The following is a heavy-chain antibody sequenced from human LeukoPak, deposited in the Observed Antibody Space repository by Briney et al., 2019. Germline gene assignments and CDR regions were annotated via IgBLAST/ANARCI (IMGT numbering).Heavy chain of an antibody. Sequence: SETLSLTCTVSGGPISGHYWSWIRQPPAKGLEWVGYVYYSGETNYNPSLKSRVTISVDTSKNQFSLKLTSVTAADTAVYYCARLQGDSTAVFDYWGQGILVSVSS. J-gene: IGHJ4*02. V-gene: IGHV4-59*11. CDR1: GGPISGHY. CDR3: ARLQGDSTAVFDY. CDR2: VYYSGET. D-gene: IGHD2-21*01.